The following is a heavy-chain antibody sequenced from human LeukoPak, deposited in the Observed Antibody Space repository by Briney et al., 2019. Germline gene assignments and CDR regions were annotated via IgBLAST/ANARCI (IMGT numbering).Heavy chain of an antibody. Sequence: GGSLRLSCAASGFTFNIYAMSWVRQAPGKGLEWVSGINWNGGSTGYADSVKGRFTISRDNAKNSLYLQMNSLRAEDTALYYCARGNDYGDYVNDYWGQGTLVTVSS. CDR2: INWNGGST. J-gene: IGHJ4*02. CDR3: ARGNDYGDYVNDY. V-gene: IGHV3-20*04. D-gene: IGHD4-17*01. CDR1: GFTFNIYA.